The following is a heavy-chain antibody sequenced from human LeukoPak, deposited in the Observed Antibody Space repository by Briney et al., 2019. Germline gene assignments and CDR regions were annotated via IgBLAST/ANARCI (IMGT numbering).Heavy chain of an antibody. Sequence: GGSLRLSCAASGFTFSSYAMHWVRQAPGKGLEWVAVISYDGSYKYYADSVKGRFTISRDKSKNTPYLQMSSLRAEDTAVYYCARDGSYSGSYNDYWGQGTLVTVSS. J-gene: IGHJ4*02. CDR2: ISYDGSYK. CDR3: ARDGSYSGSYNDY. CDR1: GFTFSSYA. D-gene: IGHD1-26*01. V-gene: IGHV3-30*15.